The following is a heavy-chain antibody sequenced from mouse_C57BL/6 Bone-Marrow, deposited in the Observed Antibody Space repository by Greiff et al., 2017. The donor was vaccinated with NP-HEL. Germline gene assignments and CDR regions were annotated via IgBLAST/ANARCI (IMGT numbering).Heavy chain of an antibody. D-gene: IGHD2-4*01. Sequence: EVKLVESEGGLVQPGSSMKLSCTASGFTFSDYYMAWVRQVPEKGLEWVANINYDGSSTYYLDSLKSRFIISRDNAKNILYLQMSSLKSEDTATYYCARDSTYYDYDGERYAMDYWGQGTSVTVSS. CDR2: INYDGSST. J-gene: IGHJ4*01. CDR3: ARDSTYYDYDGERYAMDY. CDR1: GFTFSDYY. V-gene: IGHV5-16*01.